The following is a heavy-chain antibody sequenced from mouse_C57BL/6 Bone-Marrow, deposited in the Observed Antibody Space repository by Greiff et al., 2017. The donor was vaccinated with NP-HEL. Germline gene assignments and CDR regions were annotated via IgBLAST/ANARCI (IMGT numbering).Heavy chain of an antibody. Sequence: EVQLQQSGAELVRPGASVKLSCTASGFNIKDDYMHWVKQRPEQGLEWIGWIDPENGDTEYASKFQGKATITADTSSNTAYLQLSSLTSEDTAVYYCTTGYYVSSYVAYWGQGTLVTVSA. CDR2: IDPENGDT. V-gene: IGHV14-4*01. J-gene: IGHJ3*01. CDR3: TTGYYVSSYVAY. D-gene: IGHD1-1*01. CDR1: GFNIKDDY.